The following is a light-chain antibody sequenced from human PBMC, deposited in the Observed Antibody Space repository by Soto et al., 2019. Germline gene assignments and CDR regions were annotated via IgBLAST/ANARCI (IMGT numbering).Light chain of an antibody. Sequence: QSVLTQPAAVSGSPGQSITISCTGTSSDVGGYNYVSWYQQHPGKAPKLMIYEVSNRPSGVSNRFSGSKSGNTASLTISGLQAEDEAAYYCSSYTISSTGVFGTRTKVTVL. V-gene: IGLV2-14*01. J-gene: IGLJ1*01. CDR3: SSYTISSTGV. CDR1: SSDVGGYNY. CDR2: EVS.